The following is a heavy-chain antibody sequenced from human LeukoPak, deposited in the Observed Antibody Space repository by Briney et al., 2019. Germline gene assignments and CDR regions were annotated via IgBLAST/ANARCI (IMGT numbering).Heavy chain of an antibody. Sequence: ASMKVSCKASGYTLSSYGISWVRQAPGQGLEWMGWISGYDGNRNYAQKFQGRVTMTTDPSTSTAYMELRSLRFDDTAVYYCARCDYVWGDYRYRPILYFDFWGQGSLVTVSS. CDR3: ARCDYVWGDYRYRPILYFDF. CDR1: GYTLSSYG. V-gene: IGHV1-18*01. CDR2: ISGYDGNR. J-gene: IGHJ4*02. D-gene: IGHD3-16*02.